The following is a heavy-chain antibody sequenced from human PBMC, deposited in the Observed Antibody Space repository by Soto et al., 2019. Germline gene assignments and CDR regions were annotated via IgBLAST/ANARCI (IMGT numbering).Heavy chain of an antibody. CDR2: IYHSGST. D-gene: IGHD1-7*01. Sequence: SETLSLTCAVSGGSISRGGYSWSWIRQPPGKGLEWIGYIYHSGSTYYNPSLKSRVTISVDRSKNQFFLKLSSVTDADTVVYYCARGLETGTTGHWFDPWGQGTLVT. CDR3: ARGLETGTTGHWFDP. V-gene: IGHV4-30-2*01. J-gene: IGHJ5*02. CDR1: GGSISRGGYS.